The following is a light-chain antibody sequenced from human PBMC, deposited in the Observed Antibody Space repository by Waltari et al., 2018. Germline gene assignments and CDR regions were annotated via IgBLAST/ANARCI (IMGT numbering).Light chain of an antibody. CDR1: SSDVGSYNF. CDR3: SSFSSGSTPVV. J-gene: IGLJ2*01. Sequence: QSVLTQPASVSGSPGQSITISCTGTSSDVGSYNFVSWYQQHPGKAPKLIIFNVSNRPSGVSNRFSGSKSGNTAPLTISVLQAEDEADFYCSSFSSGSTPVVFGGGTMLTVL. CDR2: NVS. V-gene: IGLV2-14*03.